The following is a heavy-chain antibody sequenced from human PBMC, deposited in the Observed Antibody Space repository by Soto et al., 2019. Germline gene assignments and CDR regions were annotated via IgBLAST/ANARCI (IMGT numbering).Heavy chain of an antibody. J-gene: IGHJ4*02. CDR2: IYYSGST. Sequence: QVQLQESGPGLVKPSQTLSLTCTVSGGSISSGGYYWSWIRQHPGKGLEWIGYIYYSGSTYYNPSLKSRVTISVDTSKNQFSLKLSSVTAADTAVYYCARETAFTIFGVVTEKYYFDYWCQGTLVTVSS. V-gene: IGHV4-31*03. CDR1: GGSISSGGYY. CDR3: ARETAFTIFGVVTEKYYFDY. D-gene: IGHD3-3*01.